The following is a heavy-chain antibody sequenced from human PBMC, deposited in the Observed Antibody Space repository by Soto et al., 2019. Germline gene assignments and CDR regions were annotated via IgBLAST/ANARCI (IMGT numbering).Heavy chain of an antibody. CDR2: IYHSGST. J-gene: IGHJ4*02. D-gene: IGHD6-13*01. CDR3: ARGETQQQRDY. Sequence: QVQLQESGPGLVKPSGTLSLTCAVSGDSITSDKWWSWIRQPPGKGLQWIGEIYHSGSTKYNPSLKRRVIRSVDKSKNQFSLKRSSVTAADTAVYYCARGETQQQRDYWGQGTLVTVSS. CDR1: GDSITSDKW. V-gene: IGHV4-4*02.